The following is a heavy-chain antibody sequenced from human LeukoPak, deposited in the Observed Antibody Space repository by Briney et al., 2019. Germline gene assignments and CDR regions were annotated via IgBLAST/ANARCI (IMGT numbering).Heavy chain of an antibody. Sequence: GGSLRLSCAASGFTFSNYWMHWVRQAPGKGLVWVSRINTDGSRITYADSVKGRFTISRDNAMNTVYLQMNSLRAEDTAVYYCARGLTGDRWGQGSLVTVSS. CDR1: GFTFSNYW. CDR3: ARGLTGDR. J-gene: IGHJ4*02. D-gene: IGHD7-27*01. CDR2: INTDGSRI. V-gene: IGHV3-74*01.